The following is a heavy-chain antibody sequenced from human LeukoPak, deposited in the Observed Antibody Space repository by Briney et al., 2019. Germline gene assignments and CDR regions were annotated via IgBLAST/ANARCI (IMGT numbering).Heavy chain of an antibody. D-gene: IGHD3-10*01. CDR3: AKDRGQEYYFDY. V-gene: IGHV3-30*18. J-gene: IGHJ4*02. Sequence: GRSLRLSCAASGFTFGTYGMHWVRQAPGKGLEWVAVISYDGSNKYYADSVKGRFTISRDNSKNTLYLQMNSLRAEDTAVYYCAKDRGQEYYFDYWGQGTLVTVSS. CDR2: ISYDGSNK. CDR1: GFTFGTYG.